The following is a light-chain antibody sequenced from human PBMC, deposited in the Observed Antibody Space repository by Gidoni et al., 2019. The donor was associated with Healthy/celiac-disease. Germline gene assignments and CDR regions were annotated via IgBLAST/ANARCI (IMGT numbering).Light chain of an antibody. V-gene: IGLV3-1*01. CDR2: QDS. CDR3: QAWDSSTVV. CDR1: KLGDKY. J-gene: IGLJ2*01. Sequence: SYELTQPPSVSVSPGQTASITCSGAKLGDKYACWYQQKPGQSPALVIYQDSKRHSGIPERFSGSNSGNTATLTISGTQAMDEADYYCQAWDSSTVVFGGGTKLTVL.